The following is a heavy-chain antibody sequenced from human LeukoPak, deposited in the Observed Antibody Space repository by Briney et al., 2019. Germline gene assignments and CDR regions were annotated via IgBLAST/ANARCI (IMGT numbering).Heavy chain of an antibody. D-gene: IGHD5-12*01. CDR2: ISSSSSTYI. V-gene: IGHV3-21*04. J-gene: IGHJ4*02. Sequence: GGSLRLSCVASGFTFSSYSMNWVRQAPGKGLEWVSSISSSSSTYIYYADSVKGRFTISRDNAKNSLYLQMNSLRAEDTAVYYCARDPGSGYEEHFDYWGQGTLVTVSS. CDR3: ARDPGSGYEEHFDY. CDR1: GFTFSSYS.